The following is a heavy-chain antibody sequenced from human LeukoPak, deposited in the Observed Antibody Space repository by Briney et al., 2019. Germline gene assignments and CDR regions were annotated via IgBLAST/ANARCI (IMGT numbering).Heavy chain of an antibody. V-gene: IGHV3-23*01. CDR2: ISDSGGST. Sequence: GGSLRLSCAASGFTFSSYAMSWVRQAPGKGLKWVSTISDSGGSTYYADSVKGRFTISRDNSKNTLYLQMNSLRAEDTAVYYCAKDPSYSSSWYFDYWGQGTLVTVSS. CDR3: AKDPSYSSSWYFDY. D-gene: IGHD6-13*01. CDR1: GFTFSSYA. J-gene: IGHJ4*02.